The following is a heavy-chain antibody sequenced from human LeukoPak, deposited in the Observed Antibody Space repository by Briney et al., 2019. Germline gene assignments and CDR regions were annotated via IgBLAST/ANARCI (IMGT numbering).Heavy chain of an antibody. Sequence: GGSLRLSCAASGFIFSSFTMHWVRQAPGKGLEWVAVISYDGSNKYYADSVKGRFTISRGNSKNTLYLQMNSLRPEDTAVYYCATVAMRRILHGADYWGQGTPVTVSS. CDR2: ISYDGSNK. CDR1: GFIFSSFT. CDR3: ATVAMRRILHGADY. D-gene: IGHD2-15*01. J-gene: IGHJ4*02. V-gene: IGHV3-30*04.